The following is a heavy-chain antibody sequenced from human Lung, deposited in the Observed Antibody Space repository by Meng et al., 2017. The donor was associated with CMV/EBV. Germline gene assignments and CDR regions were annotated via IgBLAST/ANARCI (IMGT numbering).Heavy chain of an antibody. V-gene: IGHV3-74*01. CDR3: SRHRADYYFDY. CDR2: SSSDYSST. CDR1: GFTFSSYW. D-gene: IGHD2-21*02. J-gene: IGHJ4*02. Sequence: GGSLRLSCAVSGFTFSSYWMHWVCQAPGKGLVLVSRSSSDYSSTIYADSVTGRFTISRDNAKNTLYLQMNSLRGEDTAVYYCSRHRADYYFDYWGQGTRVTVSS.